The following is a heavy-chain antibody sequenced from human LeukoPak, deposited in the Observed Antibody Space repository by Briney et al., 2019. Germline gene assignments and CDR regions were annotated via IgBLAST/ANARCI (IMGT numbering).Heavy chain of an antibody. CDR1: GGSFSGYY. CDR3: ARESYAYYGMDV. D-gene: IGHD3-16*01. Sequence: SETLSLTCAVYGGSFSGYYWSWIRQPPGKGLEWIGEINHSGSTNYNPSLKSRVTISVDTSKQQFSLYLTSVTAADTAVYYCARESYAYYGMDVWGQGTTVTVSS. J-gene: IGHJ6*02. V-gene: IGHV4-34*01. CDR2: INHSGST.